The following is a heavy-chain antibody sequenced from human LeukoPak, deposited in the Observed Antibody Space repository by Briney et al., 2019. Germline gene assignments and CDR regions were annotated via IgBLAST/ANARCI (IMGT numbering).Heavy chain of an antibody. J-gene: IGHJ4*02. V-gene: IGHV4-59*01. CDR2: IYYSGST. Sequence: SETLSLTCTASGGSISSYYWSWIRQPPGKGLEWIGYIYYSGSTNYNPSLKSRVTISVDTSKNQFSLKLSSVTAADTAVYYCARVAVAGTSRHFDYWGQGTLVTVSS. CDR3: ARVAVAGTSRHFDY. CDR1: GGSISSYY. D-gene: IGHD6-19*01.